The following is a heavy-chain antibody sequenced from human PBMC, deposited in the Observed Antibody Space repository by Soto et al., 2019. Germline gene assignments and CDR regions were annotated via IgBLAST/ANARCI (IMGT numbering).Heavy chain of an antibody. Sequence: QVQLVESGGGVVQPGRSLRLSCAASGFTFRNYAMHWVRQAPGKGLECVAVISYDGGNKFYRDYVKGRFTISSDNSKNTLYLQINSLRYEDTAVYYCARGDREDIAVVIGVRPGEYGVDVWGQGTTVTVSS. CDR1: GFTFRNYA. CDR3: ARGDREDIAVVIGVRPGEYGVDV. J-gene: IGHJ6*02. D-gene: IGHD2-15*01. V-gene: IGHV3-30-3*01. CDR2: ISYDGGNK.